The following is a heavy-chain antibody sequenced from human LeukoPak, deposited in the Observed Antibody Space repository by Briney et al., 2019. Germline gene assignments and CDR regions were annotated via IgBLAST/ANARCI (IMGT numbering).Heavy chain of an antibody. Sequence: PGGSLRLSCAISGFTSRDLEMNWVRQAPGKGLEWVGRIKSKTDGGTTDYAAPVKGRFTISRDDSKNTLYLQMNSLKTEDTAVYYCTTDPPIHIVATSYWGQGTLVTVSS. CDR2: IKSKTDGGTT. D-gene: IGHD5-12*01. V-gene: IGHV3-15*01. CDR1: GFTSRDLE. CDR3: TTDPPIHIVATSY. J-gene: IGHJ4*02.